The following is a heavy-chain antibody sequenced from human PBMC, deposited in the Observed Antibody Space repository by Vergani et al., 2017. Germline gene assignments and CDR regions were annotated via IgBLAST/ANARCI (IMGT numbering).Heavy chain of an antibody. CDR1: GFTFSSYA. V-gene: IGHV3-30-3*01. CDR3: ARVAVAGTFYYYYGMDV. Sequence: QVQLVESGGGVVQPGRSLRLSCAASGFTFSSYAMHWVRQAPGTGREWVAVISYDGSNKYYADSVKGRFTISRDNSKTTLDLQMNSLRAEDTAVYYCARVAVAGTFYYYYGMDVWGQGTTVTVSS. CDR2: ISYDGSNK. D-gene: IGHD6-19*01. J-gene: IGHJ6*02.